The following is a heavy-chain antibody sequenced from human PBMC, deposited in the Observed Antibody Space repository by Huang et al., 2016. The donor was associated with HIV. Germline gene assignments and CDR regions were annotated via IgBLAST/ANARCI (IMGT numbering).Heavy chain of an antibody. CDR2: IYWDDDK. D-gene: IGHD2-15*01. Sequence: QITLKESGPTLVKPTQTLTLACTFSGFSLNTSGVGVAWIRQPPGKVLEWLALIYWDDDKRYRPSLKSRLTISKDPANNQVVLTMTNMDPVDTASYFCAHIGDIFAAYSPEYFDYWGQGALVTVSS. CDR3: AHIGDIFAAYSPEYFDY. J-gene: IGHJ4*02. V-gene: IGHV2-5*02. CDR1: GFSLNTSGVG.